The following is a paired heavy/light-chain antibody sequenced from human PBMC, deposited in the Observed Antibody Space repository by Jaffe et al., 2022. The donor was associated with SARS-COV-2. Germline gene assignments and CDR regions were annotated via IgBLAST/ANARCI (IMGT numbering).Heavy chain of an antibody. Sequence: EVHLLESGGNLVQPGGSLRLSCAASGFSFDDYPLTWVRQAPGKGLEWVAVIGSDGNTFYADSVKGRFAISRDNSRNTLFLQMHALKTEDTAIFYCAKQGHGDYSAFDVWGQGTLVTVSS. D-gene: IGHD4-17*01. CDR2: IGSDGNT. J-gene: IGHJ3*01. CDR3: AKQGHGDYSAFDV. V-gene: IGHV3-23*01. CDR1: GFSFDDYP.
Light chain of an antibody. V-gene: IGLV10-54*04. CDR1: DDTVGDRG. J-gene: IGLJ3*02. CDR3: SAWDRTFRIWL. CDR2: RNN. Sequence: QAGLTQPPSVSKGLRQTATLTCTGNDDTVGDRGVAWLQQRQGHPPKLLSYRNNSRPSGISERFSASRSGYTASLTITGLQPDDEADYYCSAWDRTFRIWLFGGGTKLTVL.